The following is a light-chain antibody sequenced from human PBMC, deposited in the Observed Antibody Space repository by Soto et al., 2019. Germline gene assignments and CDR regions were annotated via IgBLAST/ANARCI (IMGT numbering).Light chain of an antibody. V-gene: IGKV3-20*01. CDR2: GTS. CDR1: QSVSSRN. J-gene: IGKJ2*01. Sequence: EIVLTQSPGTLSLSPRERATLSCRASQSVSSRNLAWYQQKPGQAPMLLIYGTSSRATGIPDRFSGSGSVTHFTLTINRLEPEDFAVYYCQQYSDLPYTFGQGTKLEV. CDR3: QQYSDLPYT.